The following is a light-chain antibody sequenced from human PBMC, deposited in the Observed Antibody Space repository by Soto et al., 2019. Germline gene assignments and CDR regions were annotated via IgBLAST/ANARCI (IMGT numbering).Light chain of an antibody. CDR1: QSVSSY. J-gene: IGKJ5*01. CDR2: DAS. V-gene: IGKV3-11*01. CDR3: QQRSNWPIT. Sequence: EIAVTQSPATLSLSPVERATLSCRASQSVSSYFAWYQQKPGRAPRLLIYDASSRATGIPARFIGSGSGTDFTLTISSLEPEDFAVYYCQQRSNWPITFGQGTRLEIK.